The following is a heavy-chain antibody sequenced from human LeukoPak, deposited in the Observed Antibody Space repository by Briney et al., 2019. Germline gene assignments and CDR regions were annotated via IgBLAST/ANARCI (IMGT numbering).Heavy chain of an antibody. Sequence: LGGSLRLSCAGSGFTFSSYVMNWVRQAPGKGLEWVSYISSSGTTIYYADSVKGRFTISRDNAKNSLYLQMNSLRAEDTAIYYWAKYVSGVHYWGRGPLVAVSS. CDR2: ISSSGTTI. CDR1: GFTFSSYV. D-gene: IGHD3-10*02. CDR3: AKYVSGVHY. V-gene: IGHV3-48*03. J-gene: IGHJ4*02.